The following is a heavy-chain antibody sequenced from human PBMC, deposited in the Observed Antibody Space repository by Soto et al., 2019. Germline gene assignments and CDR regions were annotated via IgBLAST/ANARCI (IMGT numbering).Heavy chain of an antibody. CDR1: GGSISSGDYY. D-gene: IGHD3-10*01. CDR2: IYYSGST. CDR3: AREPRLLWFGELLYYYGMDV. J-gene: IGHJ6*02. V-gene: IGHV4-30-4*01. Sequence: SETLSLTCTVSGGSISSGDYYWSWIRQPPGKGLEWIGYIYYSGSTYYNPSLKSRVTISVDTSKNQFSLKLSSVTTADTAVYYCAREPRLLWFGELLYYYGMDVWGQGTTVTVSS.